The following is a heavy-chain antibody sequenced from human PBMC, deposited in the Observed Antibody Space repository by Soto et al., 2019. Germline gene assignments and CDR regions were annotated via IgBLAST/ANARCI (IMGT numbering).Heavy chain of an antibody. CDR3: ARVVVVPAILGDDFDS. V-gene: IGHV4-30-2*01. CDR2: IYHSGST. Sequence: QLQLQESGSGLVKPSQTLSLTYAVSGGSITSGGYSWSWIRQPPGKGLEWIANIYHSGSTYYTPPLKSRVTISLNRSNNQFYLDLSSVTSADTAGYYCARVVVVPAILGDDFDSWGQGTLVTVAS. J-gene: IGHJ4*02. CDR1: GGSITSGGYS. D-gene: IGHD2-15*01.